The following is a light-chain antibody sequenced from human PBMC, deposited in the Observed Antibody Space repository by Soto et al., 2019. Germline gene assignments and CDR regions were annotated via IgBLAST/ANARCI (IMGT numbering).Light chain of an antibody. CDR2: AAS. CDR1: QSISSY. CDR3: QQSYSTPPWT. V-gene: IGKV1-39*01. J-gene: IGKJ1*01. Sequence: DKQMTQSPSSLSASVGDRVTITCRASQSISSYLNWYQQKPGKAPKLLIYAASSLQSGVPSRFSGSGSGTDFTLTISSLQPEDFATYYCQQSYSTPPWTFGQGTKVDIK.